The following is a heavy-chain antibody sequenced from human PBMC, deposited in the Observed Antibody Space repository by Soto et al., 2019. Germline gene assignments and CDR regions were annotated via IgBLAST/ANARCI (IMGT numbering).Heavy chain of an antibody. Sequence: LILSCAASGFTVSGYAMSWLRQPPGRGLEWVSAISGSGDRTYYADSVRGRFTISRDNSKNILYLQMNSLRGEDSAVYYCVRERSGYSDAHFWGQGTLVTV. J-gene: IGHJ1*01. CDR1: GFTVSGYA. V-gene: IGHV3-23*01. CDR3: VRERSGYSDAHF. D-gene: IGHD5-18*01. CDR2: ISGSGDRT.